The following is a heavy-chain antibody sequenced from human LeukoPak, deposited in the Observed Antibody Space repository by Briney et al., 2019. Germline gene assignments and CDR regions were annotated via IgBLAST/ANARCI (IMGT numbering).Heavy chain of an antibody. D-gene: IGHD3-10*01. V-gene: IGHV3-30*02. CDR2: IRYNGNDQ. Sequence: PGGSLRRSGATSAFSFNTYAMHWVRQGPGKGLQWVAFIRYNGNDQYYADSVKGRFTISRDNSKNTLYLQMNSLRAEDTAVYYCAKLTDGSGLAYYFDYWGQGTLVTVSS. CDR3: AKLTDGSGLAYYFDY. J-gene: IGHJ4*02. CDR1: AFSFNTYA.